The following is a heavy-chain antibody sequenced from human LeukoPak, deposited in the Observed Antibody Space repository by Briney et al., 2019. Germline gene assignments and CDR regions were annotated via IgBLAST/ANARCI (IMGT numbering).Heavy chain of an antibody. D-gene: IGHD2-2*01. CDR3: ARDIVVVPAAINLSNWFDP. V-gene: IGHV3-11*05. CDR2: ISSSSSYT. J-gene: IGHJ5*02. CDR1: GFTFSDYY. Sequence: PGGSLRLSCGASGFTFSDYYMSWIRQAPGKGLEWVSYISSSSSYTNYADSVKGRFTISRDNAKNSLYLQMNSLRAEDTAVYYCARDIVVVPAAINLSNWFDPWGQGTLITVSS.